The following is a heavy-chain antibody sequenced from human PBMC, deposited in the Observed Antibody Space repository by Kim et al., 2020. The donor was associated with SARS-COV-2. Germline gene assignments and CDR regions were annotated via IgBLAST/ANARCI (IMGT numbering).Heavy chain of an antibody. D-gene: IGHD3-10*01. CDR3: ASHQIPQWFGELYKPYYYYGMDV. Sequence: SETLSLTCTVSGGSISSSSYYWGWIRQPPGKGLEWIGSIYYSGSTYYNPSLKSRVTISVDTSKNQFSLKLSSVTAADTAVYYCASHQIPQWFGELYKPYYYYGMDVWGQGTTVTVSS. J-gene: IGHJ6*02. CDR1: GGSISSSSYY. V-gene: IGHV4-39*01. CDR2: IYYSGST.